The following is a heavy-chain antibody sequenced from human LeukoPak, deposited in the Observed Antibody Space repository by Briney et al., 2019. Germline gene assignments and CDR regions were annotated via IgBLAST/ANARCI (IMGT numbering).Heavy chain of an antibody. J-gene: IGHJ4*02. CDR3: ARDFSNFGDF. CDR2: ISGYNGVT. V-gene: IGHV1-18*01. CDR1: GYTFTSYG. Sequence: GASVKVSCKTSGYTFTSYGVSWVRQAPGQGLAWMGWISGYNGVTRYPQTFQDRITMTTDTSASTVYMGLKNLTSDDTAVYFCARDFSNFGDFWGQGTLITVSA. D-gene: IGHD3-3*01.